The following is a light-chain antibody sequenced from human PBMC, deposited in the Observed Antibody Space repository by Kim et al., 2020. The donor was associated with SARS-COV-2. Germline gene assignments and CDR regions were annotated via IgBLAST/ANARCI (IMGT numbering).Light chain of an antibody. CDR1: QYISRW. CDR3: QQANSFPLT. V-gene: IGKV1-12*01. Sequence: DIQMTQSPSSVSASVGDRVTITCRASQYISRWLAWYQQKPGKAPKLLIYAASSFQSGVPSRFIGSTSGTDFTLTISGLQPEDVATYYCQQANSFPLTFGGGTKVDIK. J-gene: IGKJ4*01. CDR2: AAS.